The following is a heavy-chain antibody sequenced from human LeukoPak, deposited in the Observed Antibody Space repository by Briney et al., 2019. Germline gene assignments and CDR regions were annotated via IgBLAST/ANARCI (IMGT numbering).Heavy chain of an antibody. V-gene: IGHV4-4*02. J-gene: IGHJ4*02. CDR3: ARDTAMVNAHYFDY. Sequence: SGTLSLTCAVAGGSISSSNWWSWVRQPPGKGLEWIGEIYHSGSTNYNPSLKSQVTISVDKSKNQFSLKLSSVTAADTAVYYCARDTAMVNAHYFDYWGQGTLVTVSS. CDR1: GGSISSSNW. CDR2: IYHSGST. D-gene: IGHD5-18*01.